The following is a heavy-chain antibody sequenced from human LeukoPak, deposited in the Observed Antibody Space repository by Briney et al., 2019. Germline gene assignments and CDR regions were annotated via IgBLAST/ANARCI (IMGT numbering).Heavy chain of an antibody. V-gene: IGHV3-23*01. CDR1: GFTFSSYA. CDR2: ISGSGGST. CDR3: ARGRGGPTGLNYFDY. J-gene: IGHJ4*02. D-gene: IGHD1-1*01. Sequence: GGSLRLSCAASGFTFSSYALSWVRQAPGKGLEWVSGISGSGGSTYYADSVKGRFTISRANSKNTLYLQMSSLRAEDTAVYYCARGRGGPTGLNYFDYWGQGTLVTVSS.